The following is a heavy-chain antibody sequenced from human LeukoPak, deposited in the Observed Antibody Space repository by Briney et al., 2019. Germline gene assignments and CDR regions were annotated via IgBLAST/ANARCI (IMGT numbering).Heavy chain of an antibody. CDR2: IYYSGST. Sequence: KTSETLSLTCTVSGGSISSYYWSWIRQPPGKGLEWIGYIYYSGSTNYNPSLKSRVTMSVDTSKNQFSLKLSSVTAADTAVYYCARGSDRRPYYYDSSGYFDYWGQGTLVTVSS. CDR1: GGSISSYY. V-gene: IGHV4-59*12. D-gene: IGHD3-22*01. CDR3: ARGSDRRPYYYDSSGYFDY. J-gene: IGHJ4*02.